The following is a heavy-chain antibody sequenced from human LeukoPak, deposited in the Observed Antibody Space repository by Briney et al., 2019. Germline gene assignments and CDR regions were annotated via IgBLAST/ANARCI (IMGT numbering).Heavy chain of an antibody. CDR3: ASGVSGWYIFAY. CDR1: GFTVSSNY. J-gene: IGHJ4*02. D-gene: IGHD6-19*01. V-gene: IGHV3-53*01. Sequence: PGGSLRPSCAASGFTVSSNYMSWVRQAPGKGLEWVSVIYRGGSTYYADSVKGRFTISRDDSKNTLYLQMNSLRAEDTAVCYCASGVSGWYIFAYWRQGTLVTVSS. CDR2: IYRGGST.